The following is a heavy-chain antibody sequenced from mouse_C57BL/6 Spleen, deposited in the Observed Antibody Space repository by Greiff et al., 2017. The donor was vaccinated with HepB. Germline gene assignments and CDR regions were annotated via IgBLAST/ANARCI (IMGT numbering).Heavy chain of an antibody. Sequence: QVQLQQSGPELVKPGASVKISCKASGYAFSSSWMNGVKLRPGKGLEWIGRIYPGDGDTNYNGKFKGKATLTADKSSSTAYMQLSSLTSEDSAVYFCANNWDLDYWGQGTTLTVSS. CDR3: ANNWDLDY. J-gene: IGHJ2*01. D-gene: IGHD4-1*01. CDR2: IYPGDGDT. CDR1: GYAFSSSW. V-gene: IGHV1-82*01.